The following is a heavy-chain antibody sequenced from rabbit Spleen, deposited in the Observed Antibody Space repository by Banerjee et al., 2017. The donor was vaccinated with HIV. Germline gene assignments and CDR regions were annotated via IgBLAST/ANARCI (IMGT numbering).Heavy chain of an antibody. Sequence: QLKESGGGLVQPGGSLKLSCKASGFTLSSYYMNWVRQAPGKGLEWIGYIDPVFGNTYYASWVNGRFTISSDNAQNTVDLQMNSLTVADTATYFCAKHAGYAGYGYSTLDLWGPGTLVTVS. CDR2: IDPVFGNT. D-gene: IGHD8-1*01. CDR1: GFTLSSYY. V-gene: IGHV1S7*01. J-gene: IGHJ4*01. CDR3: AKHAGYAGYGYSTLDL.